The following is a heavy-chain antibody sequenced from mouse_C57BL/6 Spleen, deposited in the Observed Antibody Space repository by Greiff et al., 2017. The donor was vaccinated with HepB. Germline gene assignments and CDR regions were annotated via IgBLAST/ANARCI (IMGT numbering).Heavy chain of an antibody. CDR1: GFTFSSYA. CDR3: AREPYYSNYEDYFDY. D-gene: IGHD2-5*01. J-gene: IGHJ2*01. V-gene: IGHV5-4*01. CDR2: ISDGGSYT. Sequence: DVMLVESGGGLVKPGGSLKLSCAASGFTFSSYAMSWVRQTPEKRLEWVATISDGGSYTYYPDNVKGRFTISRDNAKNNLYLQMSHLKSEDTAMYYCAREPYYSNYEDYFDYWGQGTTLTVSS.